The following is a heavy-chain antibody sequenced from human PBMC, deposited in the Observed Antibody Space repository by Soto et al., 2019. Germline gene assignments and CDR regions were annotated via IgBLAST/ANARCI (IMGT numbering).Heavy chain of an antibody. CDR3: ARDDLRFGESGYYYGMDV. V-gene: IGHV4-34*01. D-gene: IGHD3-10*01. CDR1: GGCFSGYY. CDR2: INHSGST. Sequence: QVQLQQWGAGLLKPSETLSLTCAVYGGCFSGYYWSWIRQPPGKGLEWIGEINHSGSTNYNPSLKSRVTISVDTSTNQFSLKLSSVTAADTAVYYCARDDLRFGESGYYYGMDVWGQGTTVTVSS. J-gene: IGHJ6*02.